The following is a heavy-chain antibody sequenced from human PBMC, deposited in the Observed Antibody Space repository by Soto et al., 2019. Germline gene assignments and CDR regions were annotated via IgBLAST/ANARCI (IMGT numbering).Heavy chain of an antibody. V-gene: IGHV1-69*13. J-gene: IGHJ6*02. CDR2: IIPIFGTA. D-gene: IGHD1-26*01. Sequence: SVKVSCKASGGTFSSYAISWVRQAPGQGLEWMGGIIPIFGTADYAQKFQGRVWITPDEPRRIAYMELSSLCCEDTALYYCASHSGSSPEGRYYYGMEVWGQGATVNVSS. CDR3: ASHSGSSPEGRYYYGMEV. CDR1: GGTFSSYA.